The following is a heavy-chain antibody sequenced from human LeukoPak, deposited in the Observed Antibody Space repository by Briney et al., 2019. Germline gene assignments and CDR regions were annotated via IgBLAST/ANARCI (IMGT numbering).Heavy chain of an antibody. Sequence: WGSLRLSCAASGFTFSSYAMSWVRQAPGKGLEWFTAISGSGSSTYYADSVKGRFTISSDNSKNTLYLQMNSLRAEDPGVYYCAKDGSSGFPGGAFDIWGQGTMVTVSS. CDR1: GFTFSSYA. CDR3: AKDGSSGFPGGAFDI. V-gene: IGHV3-23*01. CDR2: ISGSGSST. D-gene: IGHD6-19*01. J-gene: IGHJ3*02.